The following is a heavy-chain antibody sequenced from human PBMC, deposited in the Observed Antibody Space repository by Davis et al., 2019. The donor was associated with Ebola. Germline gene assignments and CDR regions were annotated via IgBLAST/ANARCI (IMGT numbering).Heavy chain of an antibody. J-gene: IGHJ6*02. CDR3: ARLDCSSTSCYYYYYYGMDV. CDR1: GYYFPNSW. CDR2: INPGDPET. Sequence: KVSCKGSGYYFPNSWIGWVRQIPGKGLEWMGIINPGDPETRYSPSFQGQVTISADKSINTAYLQWSSLKASDTGIYYCARLDCSSTSCYYYYYYGMDVWGQGTTVTVSS. D-gene: IGHD2-2*01. V-gene: IGHV5-51*01.